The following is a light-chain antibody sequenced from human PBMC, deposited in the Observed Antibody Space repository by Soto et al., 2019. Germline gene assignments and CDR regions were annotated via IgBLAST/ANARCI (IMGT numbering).Light chain of an antibody. CDR2: KAS. CDR3: QHYNSYSEA. J-gene: IGKJ1*01. CDR1: QSISRS. Sequence: DIQMTQSPSTLSASVGDRVTITCRASQSISRSLAWYQQKPGKAPKLLIYKASTLKSGVPSRFSGSGSGTEFSLTISSLQPDDFATYYCQHYNSYSEAFGQGTKVDIK. V-gene: IGKV1-5*03.